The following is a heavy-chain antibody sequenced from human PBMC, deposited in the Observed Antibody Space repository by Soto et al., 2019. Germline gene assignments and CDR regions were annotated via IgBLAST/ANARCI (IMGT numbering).Heavy chain of an antibody. D-gene: IGHD3-10*01. CDR1: DDSSTGGGYF. CDR3: ATGGSGTYNV. V-gene: IGHV4-31*02. J-gene: IGHJ4*02. CDR2: TYYRGNT. Sequence: QVQLQESGPGLVKPSQTLTLTCTVSDDSSTGGGYFWTWIRQLPGKGLEWLGSTYYRGNTFYNPSLASRGTIARDPSQRRVALRVNSVTAADTAIYFSATGGSGTYNVWGQGTLVIVSS.